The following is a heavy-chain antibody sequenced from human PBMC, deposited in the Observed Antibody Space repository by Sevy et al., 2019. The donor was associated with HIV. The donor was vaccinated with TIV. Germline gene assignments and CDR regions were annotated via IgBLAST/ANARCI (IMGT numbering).Heavy chain of an antibody. J-gene: IGHJ4*02. V-gene: IGHV3-9*01. CDR1: GFTFDDYA. Sequence: GGSLRLSCAASGFTFDDYAMHWVRQAPGKGLEWVSGISWNSGSIGYADFVKGRFTISRDNAKNSLYLQMNSLRAEDTALYYCAKDIGKSGYDYYFDYWGQGTLVTVSS. D-gene: IGHD5-12*01. CDR3: AKDIGKSGYDYYFDY. CDR2: ISWNSGSI.